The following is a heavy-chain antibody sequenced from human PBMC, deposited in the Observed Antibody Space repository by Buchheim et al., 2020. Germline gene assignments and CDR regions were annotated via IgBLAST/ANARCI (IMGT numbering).Heavy chain of an antibody. CDR3: ARGGWSSTSRLTYYMDV. V-gene: IGHV3-23*01. D-gene: IGHD2-2*01. J-gene: IGHJ6*03. CDR1: GFSLSSYA. Sequence: EVQVLEAGGGLVQPGESLRLSCAASGFSLSSYAMTWVRQAPGKGLEWVSSISSGGSTYYTDSVKGRFTISRDSSKNTLYLQMSSLRADETAVYYCARGGWSSTSRLTYYMDVWGKGTT. CDR2: ISSGGST.